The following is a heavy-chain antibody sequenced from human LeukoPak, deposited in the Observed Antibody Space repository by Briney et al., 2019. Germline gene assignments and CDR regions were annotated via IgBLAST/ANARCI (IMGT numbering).Heavy chain of an antibody. V-gene: IGHV4-59*01. J-gene: IGHJ5*02. CDR2: IYYSGST. CDR3: ARVFSYPLRAPFDP. Sequence: SETLSLTCTVSGGSISSYYWSWIRQPPGKGLEWIGYIYYSGSTNYNPSLKSRVTISVDTSKNQFSLKLSSVTAADTAVYYCARVFSYPLRAPFDPWGQGTLVTVSS. D-gene: IGHD3-3*01. CDR1: GGSISSYY.